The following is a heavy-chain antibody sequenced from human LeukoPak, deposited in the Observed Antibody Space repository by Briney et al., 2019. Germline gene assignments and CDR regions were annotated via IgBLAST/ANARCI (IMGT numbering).Heavy chain of an antibody. CDR1: GYTFTNYD. CDR3: AKQGNYVGSGSYHGNWFDF. Sequence: ASVKVSCKASGYTFTNYDINWVRQAAGQGLEWMGWMNPNSGNTGYAQKFQGRVTMTRDTSISTAYMELGSLRSEDTAVYYCAKQGNYVGSGSYHGNWFDFWGQGNLVTVSS. CDR2: MNPNSGNT. J-gene: IGHJ5*01. D-gene: IGHD3-10*01. V-gene: IGHV1-8*01.